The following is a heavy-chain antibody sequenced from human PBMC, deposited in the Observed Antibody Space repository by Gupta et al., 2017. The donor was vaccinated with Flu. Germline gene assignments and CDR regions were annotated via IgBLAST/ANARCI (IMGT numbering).Heavy chain of an antibody. Sequence: EVQLVESGGGLVQPGGSLRLSCAAYGFTFSSYWMHWVRQAPGKVPGWVSRINRDGSITTYADSVNGRFTITRDNAKNTLYLQMNSVRGEDTGVYYCAREGLQWNDYFGHWGQGIVVTVSS. D-gene: IGHD1-1*01. CDR3: AREGLQWNDYFGH. CDR1: GFTFSSYW. J-gene: IGHJ4*02. V-gene: IGHV3-74*01. CDR2: INRDGSIT.